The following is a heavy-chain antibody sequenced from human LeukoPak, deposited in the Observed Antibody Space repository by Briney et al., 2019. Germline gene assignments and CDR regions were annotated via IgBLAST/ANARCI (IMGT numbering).Heavy chain of an antibody. J-gene: IGHJ5*02. Sequence: SVKVSCKASGGTFSSYAINWVRQAPGQGLEWMGGIIPIFGTANYAQKFQGRVTITTDESTSTAYMELSSLRSEDTAVYYCARGGKEYQLLNNWFDPWGQGTLVTVSS. CDR2: IIPIFGTA. CDR3: ARGGKEYQLLNNWFDP. CDR1: GGTFSSYA. V-gene: IGHV1-69*05. D-gene: IGHD2-2*01.